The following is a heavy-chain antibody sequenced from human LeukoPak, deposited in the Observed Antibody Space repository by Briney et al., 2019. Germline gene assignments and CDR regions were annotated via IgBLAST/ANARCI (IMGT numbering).Heavy chain of an antibody. CDR3: ARVYCGSSTCYTDAFDF. J-gene: IGHJ3*01. D-gene: IGHD2-2*02. CDR2: IKEDGSEK. Sequence: GGSLRLSCAASGFTFSSYWMSWVRQAPGKGLEWVANIKEDGSEKYYVASVKGRFTISRDNAKNSVYLQMNSLRAEDTAVYYCARVYCGSSTCYTDAFDFWGQGTVVTVSS. CDR1: GFTFSSYW. V-gene: IGHV3-7*01.